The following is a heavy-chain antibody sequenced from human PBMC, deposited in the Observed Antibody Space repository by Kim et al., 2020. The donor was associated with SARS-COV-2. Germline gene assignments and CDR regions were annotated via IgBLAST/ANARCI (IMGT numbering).Heavy chain of an antibody. CDR1: GFTFSSYG. J-gene: IGHJ4*02. Sequence: GGSLRLSCAASGFTFSSYGMHWVRQAPGKGLEWVAVISYDGSNKYYADSVKGRFTISRDNSKNTLYLQMNSLRAEDTAVYYCAKDRVLLWFGEHNYLDYWGQGTLVTVSS. V-gene: IGHV3-30*18. CDR3: AKDRVLLWFGEHNYLDY. CDR2: ISYDGSNK. D-gene: IGHD3-10*01.